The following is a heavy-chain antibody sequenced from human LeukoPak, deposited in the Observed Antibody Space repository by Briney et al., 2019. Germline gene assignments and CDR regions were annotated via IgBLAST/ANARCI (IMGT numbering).Heavy chain of an antibody. Sequence: SVKVSCKASGGTFSSYAISWVRQAPGQGLEWMGGIIPIFGTANYAQKLQGRVTMTTDTSTSTAYMELRSLRSDDTAVYYCARDSYDILTGYYVGYYYYMDVWGKGTTVTVSS. CDR3: ARDSYDILTGYYVGYYYYMDV. V-gene: IGHV1-69*05. CDR1: GGTFSSYA. CDR2: IIPIFGTA. D-gene: IGHD3-9*01. J-gene: IGHJ6*03.